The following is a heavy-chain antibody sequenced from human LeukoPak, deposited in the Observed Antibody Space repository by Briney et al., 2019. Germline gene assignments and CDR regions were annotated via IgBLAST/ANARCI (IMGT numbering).Heavy chain of an antibody. Sequence: GGSLRLSCAASGFTFSNYGMNWVRQAPGKGLEWVAAISTSGSATSYADSVRGRFTISRDNSKCTTNLQMNSLRGEDTAVFYCAKDLYLREFWSGYFDYWGQGIPVTVSS. CDR3: AKDLYLREFWSGYFDY. D-gene: IGHD3-3*01. CDR1: GFTFSNYG. V-gene: IGHV3-23*01. CDR2: ISTSGSAT. J-gene: IGHJ4*02.